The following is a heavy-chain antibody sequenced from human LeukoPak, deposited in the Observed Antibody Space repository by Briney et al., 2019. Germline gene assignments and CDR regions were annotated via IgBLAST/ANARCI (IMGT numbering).Heavy chain of an antibody. Sequence: GGSLRLSCAASGFTFGSYAIHWVRQAPGKGLEWVAAISYDGSNKYYADSVKGRFTISRDNSINTLYLQMNSLRAEETAVYFCARQAATLDYWGQGTLVTVSS. V-gene: IGHV3-30*04. J-gene: IGHJ4*02. D-gene: IGHD6-25*01. CDR3: ARQAATLDY. CDR2: ISYDGSNK. CDR1: GFTFGSYA.